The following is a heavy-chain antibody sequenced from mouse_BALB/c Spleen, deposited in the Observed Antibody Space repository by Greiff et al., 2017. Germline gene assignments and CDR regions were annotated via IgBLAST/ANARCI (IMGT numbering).Heavy chain of an antibody. Sequence: QVQLQQSGAELARPGASVKLSCKASGYTFTSYWMQWVKQRPGQGLEWIGAIYPGDGDTRYTQKFKGKATLTADKSSSTAYMQLSSLASEDSAVYYCARVYYGSSYGYFDVWGAGTTVTVSS. V-gene: IGHV1-87*01. CDR3: ARVYYGSSYGYFDV. CDR1: GYTFTSYW. J-gene: IGHJ1*01. CDR2: IYPGDGDT. D-gene: IGHD1-1*01.